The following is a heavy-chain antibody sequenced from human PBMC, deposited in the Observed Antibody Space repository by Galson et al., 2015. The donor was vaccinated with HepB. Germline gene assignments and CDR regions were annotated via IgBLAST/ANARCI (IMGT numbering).Heavy chain of an antibody. J-gene: IGHJ6*02. D-gene: IGHD3-16*01. CDR3: ARATGHSYAVHYYYYYGMDV. Sequence: SVKVSCKASGGSFNKYVISWVRQAPGQGLEWMGGIIPMFGTANYAQKFQDRVKITADESTNTAYMELSSLRSEDSAVYYCARATGHSYAVHYYYYYGMDVWGQGTTVIVSS. CDR1: GGSFNKYV. CDR2: IIPMFGTA. V-gene: IGHV1-69*13.